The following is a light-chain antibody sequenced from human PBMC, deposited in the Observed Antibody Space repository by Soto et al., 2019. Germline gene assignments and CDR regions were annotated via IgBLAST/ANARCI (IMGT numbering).Light chain of an antibody. Sequence: QPVLTQPASVSGSPGQSITISCTGTSSDVGGYNYVSWYQQHPGKAPKVMIYEVSNRPSGVSNRFSGSKSGNTASLTISGLQPEDEADYYCSSYTTTSALGVFGGGTKVTVL. CDR3: SSYTTTSALGV. CDR1: SSDVGGYNY. V-gene: IGLV2-14*01. J-gene: IGLJ3*02. CDR2: EVS.